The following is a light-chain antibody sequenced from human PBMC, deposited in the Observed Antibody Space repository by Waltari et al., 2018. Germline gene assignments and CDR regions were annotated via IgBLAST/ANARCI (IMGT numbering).Light chain of an antibody. V-gene: IGKV1-5*03. CDR2: RVS. CDR1: QTVTTF. Sequence: DIQLTQSPSPLSASVGDRVTITCRASQTVTTFLAWYQQKPERAPTLLIYRVSTLQTGVPSRFSGSGSGTEFSLTISSLQAGDSATYYCQQYESYPRFGQGTRLEI. CDR3: QQYESYPR. J-gene: IGKJ2*03.